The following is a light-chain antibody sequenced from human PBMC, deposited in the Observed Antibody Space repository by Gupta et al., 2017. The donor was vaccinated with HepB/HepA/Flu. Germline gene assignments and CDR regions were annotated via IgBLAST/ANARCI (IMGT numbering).Light chain of an antibody. Sequence: HSALTQPASVAGSPGQSITISCTGSSNDIGRHSYLSWYQQYPGGAPKLILSEVTTRPSGVSYRFSGSKSGNTASLTISALQPEDESYYYCSAHASVYFFGTGTQVTVL. V-gene: IGLV2-14*01. CDR1: SNDIGRHSY. J-gene: IGLJ1*01. CDR2: EVT. CDR3: SAHASVYF.